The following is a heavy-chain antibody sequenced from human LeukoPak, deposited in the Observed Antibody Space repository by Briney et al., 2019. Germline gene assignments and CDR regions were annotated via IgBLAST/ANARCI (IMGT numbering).Heavy chain of an antibody. CDR3: ARALYYDFWRGYPIKGPYNWFDP. CDR1: GGSISSHY. D-gene: IGHD3-3*01. J-gene: IGHJ5*02. V-gene: IGHV4-59*11. CDR2: IYYSGST. Sequence: SETLSLTCTVSGGSISSHYWSWIRQPPGKGLEWIGYIYYSGSTNYNPSLKSRVTISVDTSKNQFSLKLSSVTAADTAVYYCARALYYDFWRGYPIKGPYNWFDPWGQGTLVTVSS.